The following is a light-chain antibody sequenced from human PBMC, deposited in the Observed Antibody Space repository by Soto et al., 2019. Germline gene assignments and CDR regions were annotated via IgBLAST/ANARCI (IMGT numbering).Light chain of an antibody. CDR3: QQYYSYPPLT. CDR1: QSVRSN. J-gene: IGKJ4*01. CDR2: GAS. Sequence: EVVMTQSPPTLSVFPGERATLSCRASQSVRSNLGWYQQKPGQAPRLLIYGASTRATGIPARFSGSGSGTEFTLTISSLQSEDFATYYCQQYYSYPPLTFGGGTKVEIK. V-gene: IGKV3-15*01.